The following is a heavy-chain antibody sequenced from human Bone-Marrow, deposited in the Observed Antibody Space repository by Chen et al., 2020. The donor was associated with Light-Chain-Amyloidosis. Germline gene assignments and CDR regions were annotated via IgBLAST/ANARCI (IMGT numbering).Heavy chain of an antibody. D-gene: IGHD5-12*01. CDR3: ARRRDGYNFDY. CDR2: IYPDDSDA. Sequence: EVQLEQSGPEVKKPGESLKISCKGSGYTFPNYWIGWVRQMPGKGLVWMGVIYPDDSDARYSPSCEGQVTISADKSITTAYLQWRSLKASDTAMYYCARRRDGYNFDYWGQGTLVTVSS. V-gene: IGHV5-51*01. J-gene: IGHJ4*02. CDR1: GYTFPNYW.